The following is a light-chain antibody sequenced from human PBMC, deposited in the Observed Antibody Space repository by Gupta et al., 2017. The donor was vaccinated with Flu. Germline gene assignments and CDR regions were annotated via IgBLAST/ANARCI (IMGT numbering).Light chain of an antibody. Sequence: QSVLTHPPSPSGTPGQMVTISCSGSSSNIGSNYVHWYQQLPGTAPKLLIYRSSQRPSGVPDRFSGSKSGTSASLAITGLRSGEEADYYWAAWDDSLNFEVFGSGTNLTVL. CDR3: AAWDDSLNFEV. J-gene: IGLJ2*01. CDR1: SSNIGSNY. CDR2: RSS. V-gene: IGLV1-47*01.